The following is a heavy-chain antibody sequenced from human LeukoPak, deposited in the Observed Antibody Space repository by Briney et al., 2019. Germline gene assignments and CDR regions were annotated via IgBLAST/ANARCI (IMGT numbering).Heavy chain of an antibody. CDR1: GGSIINTNYY. V-gene: IGHV4-39*01. J-gene: IGHJ4*02. CDR3: ARRADGYNVFDY. Sequence: SSETLSLTCTVSGGSIINTNYYWGWIRQPPGKGLEWIGSIYYTGITYYNPSLKSRVTISVDTSMNQFSLKLSSVTAADTAVYFCARRADGYNVFDYWGQGTLVTVSS. D-gene: IGHD5-24*01. CDR2: IYYTGIT.